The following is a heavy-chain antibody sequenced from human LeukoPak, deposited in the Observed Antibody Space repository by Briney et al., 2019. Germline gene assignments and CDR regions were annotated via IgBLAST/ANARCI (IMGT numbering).Heavy chain of an antibody. CDR1: GDSINSYY. CDR2: IYTSGT. Sequence: SETLSLTCTVSGDSINSYYWSWIRQPAGKGLEWIGRIYTSGTDYNPSLKSRVTMSVDTSKNQFSLKPSSVTAADTAVYYCAGAGTDGYSHFDYWGQGTLVTVSS. J-gene: IGHJ4*02. D-gene: IGHD3-22*01. V-gene: IGHV4-4*07. CDR3: AGAGTDGYSHFDY.